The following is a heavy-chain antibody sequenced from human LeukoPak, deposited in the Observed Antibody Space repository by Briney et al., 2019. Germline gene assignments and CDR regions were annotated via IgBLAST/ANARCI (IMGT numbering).Heavy chain of an antibody. CDR3: ARDWVYKIDY. J-gene: IGHJ4*02. CDR2: ISHDGII. CDR1: GFTFSSYV. Sequence: RPGGSLRLSCETAGFTFSSYVMHWVRRTPGKGLVWVSHISHDGIISYADSVMGRFTISRDNAKNTLILQMNSLRVEDTAVYYCARDWVYKIDYWGRGTLVTVSS. V-gene: IGHV3-74*01. D-gene: IGHD5-24*01.